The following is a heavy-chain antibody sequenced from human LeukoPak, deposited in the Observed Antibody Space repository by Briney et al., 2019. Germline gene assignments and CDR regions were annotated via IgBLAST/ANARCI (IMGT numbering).Heavy chain of an antibody. CDR2: INPNTGDT. Sequence: GASVKVSCKASGYTFIGYYMHWVRQAPGQGLEWMGWINPNTGDTNVAQKFQGRVTMTRDTSIATAYLELSRLNSDDTAVYYCATGSKGLRFNYYFDYWGQGTLVTVSS. J-gene: IGHJ4*02. CDR3: ATGSKGLRFNYYFDY. CDR1: GYTFIGYY. D-gene: IGHD5-12*01. V-gene: IGHV1-2*02.